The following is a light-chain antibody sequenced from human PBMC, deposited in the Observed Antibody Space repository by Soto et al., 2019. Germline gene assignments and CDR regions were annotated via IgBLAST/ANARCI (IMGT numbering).Light chain of an antibody. Sequence: QSALTQPPSASGSPGQSVTISCTGTSSDVGGYKYVSWYQQHPGKAPKLMIFEVNKRPSGVPDRFSGSKSGNTASLTVYWXXXXXXXXYYCSSYAGINNLGVFGTGTKV. CDR1: SSDVGGYKY. CDR2: EVN. V-gene: IGLV2-8*01. J-gene: IGLJ1*01. CDR3: SSYAGINNLGV.